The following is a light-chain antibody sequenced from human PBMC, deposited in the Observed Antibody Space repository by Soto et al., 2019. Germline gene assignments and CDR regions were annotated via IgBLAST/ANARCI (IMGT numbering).Light chain of an antibody. CDR3: QNYYSAPFT. CDR2: AAS. CDR1: QDIHNF. V-gene: IGKV1-27*01. J-gene: IGKJ3*01. Sequence: DIQMTQSPSSLSASVGDRVTITCWASQDIHNFLAWYQQKPGKVPKLLVYAASTLRSGVPSRFSGSGSGTDFTLTISGLQPEDVATYYCQNYYSAPFTFGPGTKVDIK.